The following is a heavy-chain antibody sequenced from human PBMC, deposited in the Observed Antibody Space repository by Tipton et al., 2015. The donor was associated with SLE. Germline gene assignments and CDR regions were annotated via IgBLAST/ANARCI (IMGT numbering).Heavy chain of an antibody. CDR1: GGSFSGYY. D-gene: IGHD6-19*01. J-gene: IGHJ4*02. CDR3: ARALSSGWYYY. V-gene: IGHV4-34*01. CDR2: INHSGST. Sequence: TLSLTSAVYGGSFSGYYWSWIRQPPGKGLEWIGEINHSGSTNYNPSLKSRVTISVDTSKNQFSLKLSSVTAADTAVYYCARALSSGWYYYWGQGTLVTVSS.